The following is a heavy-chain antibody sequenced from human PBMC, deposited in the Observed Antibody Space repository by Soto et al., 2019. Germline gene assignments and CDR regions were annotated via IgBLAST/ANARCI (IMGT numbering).Heavy chain of an antibody. Sequence: QVQLQQWGAGLLKPSETLSLTCAVYGGSFSGYQWSWIRQTPGKGLEWIGEINDSGNINYNPSLRSRVTILVDTAKKQISLKLSSGPAADTAVYFCARGLILWFGELSRRGGYFYYMDVWGKGTTVTVSS. CDR1: GGSFSGYQ. V-gene: IGHV4-34*01. D-gene: IGHD3-10*01. CDR3: ARGLILWFGELSRRGGYFYYMDV. J-gene: IGHJ6*03. CDR2: INDSGNI.